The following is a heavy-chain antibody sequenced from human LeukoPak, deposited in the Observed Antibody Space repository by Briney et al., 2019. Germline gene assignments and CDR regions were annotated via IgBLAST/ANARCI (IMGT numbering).Heavy chain of an antibody. V-gene: IGHV4-34*01. CDR1: GGSFSGYY. CDR3: ARYIVVVPAAPYFDY. D-gene: IGHD2-2*01. J-gene: IGHJ4*02. Sequence: PSETLSLTCAVYGGSFSGYYWSWIRQPPGKGLEWIGEINHSGSTNYNPSLKSRVTISVDTSKHQFSLKLSSVTAAATAVYYCARYIVVVPAAPYFDYWGQGTLVAVSS. CDR2: INHSGST.